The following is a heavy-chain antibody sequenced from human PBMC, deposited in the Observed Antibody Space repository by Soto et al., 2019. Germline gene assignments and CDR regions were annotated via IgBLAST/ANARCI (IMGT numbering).Heavy chain of an antibody. Sequence: ASVKVSCKASGYTFTSYAMHWVRQAPGQRLEWMGWINAGNGNTKYSQKFQGRVTITRDTSASTAYMELSSLRSEDTAVYYCARDGTGTAHSRTFDIWGQGTMVTVSS. CDR3: ARDGTGTAHSRTFDI. CDR1: GYTFTSYA. D-gene: IGHD1-1*01. J-gene: IGHJ3*02. CDR2: INAGNGNT. V-gene: IGHV1-3*01.